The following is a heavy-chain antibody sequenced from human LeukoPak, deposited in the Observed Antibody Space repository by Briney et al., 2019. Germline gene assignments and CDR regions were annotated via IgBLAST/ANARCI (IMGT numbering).Heavy chain of an antibody. CDR3: ARECCSSTNSLGPDY. Sequence: SETLSLTCAVSGYSISSGYYWGWIRQPPGRGLEWVGIISHSGTTYYNTSLKSRITMSLETSKNQFSLKLSSVTAADTAVYYCARECCSSTNSLGPDYWGQGTLVTVSS. V-gene: IGHV4-38-2*02. J-gene: IGHJ4*02. D-gene: IGHD2-2*01. CDR1: GYSISSGYY. CDR2: ISHSGTT.